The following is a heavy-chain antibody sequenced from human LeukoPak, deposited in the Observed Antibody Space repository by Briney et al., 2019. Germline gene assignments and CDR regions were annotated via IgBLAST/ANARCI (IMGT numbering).Heavy chain of an antibody. CDR3: SVRGLIDGGGSYFDY. D-gene: IGHD3-10*01. Sequence: VKVSCKAPGGTFSSYTISWVRQAPGQGLEWMGRIIPILDITNYAQKFQGRVTITADKSTSTAYMELSSLKSEDTAVYYCSVRGLIDGGGSYFDYWGQGTLVTVSS. V-gene: IGHV1-69*02. CDR1: GGTFSSYT. CDR2: IIPILDIT. J-gene: IGHJ4*02.